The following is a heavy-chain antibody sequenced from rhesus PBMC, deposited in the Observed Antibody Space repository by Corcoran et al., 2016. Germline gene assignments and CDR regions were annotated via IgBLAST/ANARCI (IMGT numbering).Heavy chain of an antibody. Sequence: EVQLVESGGGLVQPGGSLRLSCVASGFTFSSFAMRWVRQAPGKGLEWISSISSGSNYIYYAEAVKGRFTITRDNDKNSLSLQMNSLRAEDTAVYYCTRRSRSYHFDYWGQGVLVTVSS. CDR1: GFTFSSFA. J-gene: IGHJ4*01. V-gene: IGHV3S16*01. CDR2: ISSGSNYI. CDR3: TRRSRSYHFDY. D-gene: IGHD4-29*01.